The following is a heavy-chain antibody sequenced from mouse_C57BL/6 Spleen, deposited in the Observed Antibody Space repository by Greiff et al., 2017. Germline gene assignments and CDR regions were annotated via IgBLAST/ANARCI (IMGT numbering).Heavy chain of an antibody. V-gene: IGHV1-50*01. CDR1: GYTFTSYW. CDR3: ARGGYGTPFAY. D-gene: IGHD1-1*01. CDR2: IDPSDSYT. J-gene: IGHJ3*01. Sequence: QVHVKQPGAELVKPGASVKLSCKASGYTFTSYWMQWVKQRPGQGLEWIGEIDPSDSYTNYNQKFKGKATLTVDTSSSTAYMQLSSLTSEDSAVYYCARGGYGTPFAYWGQGTLVTVSA.